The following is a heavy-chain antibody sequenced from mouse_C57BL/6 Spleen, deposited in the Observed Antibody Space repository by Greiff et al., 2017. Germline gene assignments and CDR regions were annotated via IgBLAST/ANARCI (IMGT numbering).Heavy chain of an antibody. Sequence: QVQLQQSGPELVKPGASVKISCKASGYAFSSSWMNWVKQRPGKGLEGTGRSYPGDGDTNYNGKCKGKATLTADKSSSTAYMQLSSLTSEDSAVYFCARSLGWLLPTGGYAMDYWGQGTSVTVSS. J-gene: IGHJ4*01. CDR2: SYPGDGDT. D-gene: IGHD2-3*01. CDR1: GYAFSSSW. CDR3: ARSLGWLLPTGGYAMDY. V-gene: IGHV1-82*01.